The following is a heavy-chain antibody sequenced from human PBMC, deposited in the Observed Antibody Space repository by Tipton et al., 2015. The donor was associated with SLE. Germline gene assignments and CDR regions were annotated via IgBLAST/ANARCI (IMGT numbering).Heavy chain of an antibody. V-gene: IGHV6-1*01. D-gene: IGHD7-27*01. J-gene: IGHJ3*02. CDR2: TYYRSKWYN. CDR1: GDSVSSNSAA. Sequence: LVQPSQTLSLTCAISGDSVSSNSAAWNWIRQSPSRGLEWLGGTYYRSKWYNDYAVSVKSRIIINPDTSKNQFSLQVNSVTPEDTAVYYCARLGPTGDLGDAFDIWGQGTMVTVSS. CDR3: ARLGPTGDLGDAFDI.